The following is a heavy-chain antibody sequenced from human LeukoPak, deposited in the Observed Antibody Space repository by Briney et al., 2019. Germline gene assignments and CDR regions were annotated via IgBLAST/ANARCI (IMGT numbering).Heavy chain of an antibody. Sequence: GGSLRLSCAASGFTFSSYAMSWVRQAPGKGLEWVSAISGSGGSTYYADSVKGRFTISRDNSKNTLYLQMNSLRAEDTAVNYCAKKQLYDSGWYSSAFDYWGQGPLVTVSS. J-gene: IGHJ4*02. V-gene: IGHV3-23*01. CDR2: ISGSGGST. D-gene: IGHD6-19*01. CDR1: GFTFSSYA. CDR3: AKKQLYDSGWYSSAFDY.